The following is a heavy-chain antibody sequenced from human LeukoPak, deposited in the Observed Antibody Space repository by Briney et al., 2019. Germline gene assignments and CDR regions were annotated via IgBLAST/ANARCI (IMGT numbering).Heavy chain of an antibody. V-gene: IGHV1-69*04. CDR2: IIPILGIA. CDR1: GGTFSSYA. D-gene: IGHD3-22*01. J-gene: IGHJ3*02. CDR3: ARDQRRYYDSRSTPNAFDI. Sequence: ASVKVSCKASGGTFSSYAISWVRQAPGQGLEWMGRIIPILGIANYAQKFQGRVTITADKSTSTAYMELSSLRSEDTAVYYCARDQRRYYDSRSTPNAFDIWGQGTMVTVSS.